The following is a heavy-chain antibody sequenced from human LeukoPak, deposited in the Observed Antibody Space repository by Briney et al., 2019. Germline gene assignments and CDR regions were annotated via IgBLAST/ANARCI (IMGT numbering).Heavy chain of an antibody. J-gene: IGHJ4*02. V-gene: IGHV3-9*01. Sequence: PGGSLRLSCAASGFTFDDYAMHWVRQVPGRGLDWVSGLSWTGTVIGYADSMKGRLTISRDNAKSSLYLEMDSLRAEDTALYYCAKDIGPLTYHYDTSGFSGAFDYWGQGTLVTVSS. CDR2: LSWTGTVI. CDR1: GFTFDDYA. CDR3: AKDIGPLTYHYDTSGFSGAFDY. D-gene: IGHD3-22*01.